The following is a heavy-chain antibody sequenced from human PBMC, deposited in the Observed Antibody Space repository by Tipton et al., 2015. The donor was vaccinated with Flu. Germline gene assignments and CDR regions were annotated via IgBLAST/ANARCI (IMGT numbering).Heavy chain of an antibody. V-gene: IGHV5-51*03. D-gene: IGHD3-22*01. CDR1: GYTFTTYW. J-gene: IGHJ3*02. CDR2: IYPSDSDT. Sequence: QSGPEVKKPGESLKISCKGSGYTFTTYWIGWVRQMPGKGLEWMGIIYPSDSDTRYSPSFQGQVTISADKSISTAYLQWNSLKASDTAMYYRVRPPVVIDGFDIWGQGTMVSVSS. CDR3: VRPPVVIDGFDI.